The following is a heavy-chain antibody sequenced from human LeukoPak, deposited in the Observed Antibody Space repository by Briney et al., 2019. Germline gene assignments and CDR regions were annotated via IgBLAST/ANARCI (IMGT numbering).Heavy chain of an antibody. Sequence: GGSLRLSCAASGFTFSSFEMNWVRQAPGKGLEWVSSISSSSSYIYYADSVKGRFTISRDNAKNSLYLQMNSLRAEDTAVYYCARDSSGYFGNWGQGTLVTVSS. CDR3: ARDSSGYFGN. CDR2: ISSSSSYI. D-gene: IGHD3-22*01. V-gene: IGHV3-21*01. J-gene: IGHJ4*02. CDR1: GFTFSSFE.